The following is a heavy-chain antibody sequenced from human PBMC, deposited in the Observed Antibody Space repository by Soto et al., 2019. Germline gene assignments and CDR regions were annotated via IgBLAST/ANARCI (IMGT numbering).Heavy chain of an antibody. CDR2: TYKSATT. V-gene: IGHV4-30-4*01. CDR1: GNSISNLDYF. CDR3: ARGRYCLTGRCFPNWFDS. Sequence: SETLSLTCSVAGNSISNLDYFWAWIRQPPGQALEYIGYTYKSATTYYNPSFESRVAISVDTSKSQFSLNVTSVTASDTAVYFCARGRYCLTGRCFPNWFDSWGQGALVTVSS. J-gene: IGHJ5*01. D-gene: IGHD7-27*01.